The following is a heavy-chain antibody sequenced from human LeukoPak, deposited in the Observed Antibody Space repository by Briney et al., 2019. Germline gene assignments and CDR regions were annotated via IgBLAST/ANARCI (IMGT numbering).Heavy chain of an antibody. CDR2: IYYSGST. Sequence: AETLSLTCTVSGASISSFYWGWVRQPPGMRLEWIGYIYYSGSTNYNPSLKSRVTISSDTSINQLSLKLRSVTAADTAVYYCARTGGGYSFDSWGQGTLVTVSS. V-gene: IGHV4-59*01. CDR1: GASISSFY. CDR3: ARTGGGYSFDS. D-gene: IGHD6-13*01. J-gene: IGHJ4*02.